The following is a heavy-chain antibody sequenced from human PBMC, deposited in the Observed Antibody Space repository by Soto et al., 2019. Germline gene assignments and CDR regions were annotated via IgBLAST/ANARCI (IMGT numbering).Heavy chain of an antibody. D-gene: IGHD2-2*01. Sequence: SETLSLTCAFVGVSFSCYYWSWTRQPRGKGLEWIGEINHSGSTNYNPSLKSRVTISVDTSKNQFSLKLSSVTAADTAVYYCARGGVVVPAAHAPFDYWGQGTLVTFSS. CDR2: INHSGST. CDR1: GVSFSCYY. CDR3: ARGGVVVPAAHAPFDY. J-gene: IGHJ4*02. V-gene: IGHV4-34*01.